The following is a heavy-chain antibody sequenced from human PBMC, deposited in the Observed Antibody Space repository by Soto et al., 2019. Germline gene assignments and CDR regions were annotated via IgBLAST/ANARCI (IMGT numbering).Heavy chain of an antibody. J-gene: IGHJ3*02. D-gene: IGHD3-22*01. CDR3: AKDLLSDYYDSSGPYDAFDI. Sequence: GGSLRLSCAASGFTFSSYAMSWVRPAPGEGLEWVSAISGSGGSTYYADSVKGRFTISRDNSKNTLYLQMNSLRAEDTAVYYCAKDLLSDYYDSSGPYDAFDIWGQGTMVTVSS. V-gene: IGHV3-23*01. CDR2: ISGSGGST. CDR1: GFTFSSYA.